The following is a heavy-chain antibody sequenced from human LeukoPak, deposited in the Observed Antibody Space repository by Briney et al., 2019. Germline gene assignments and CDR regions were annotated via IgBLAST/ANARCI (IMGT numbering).Heavy chain of an antibody. Sequence: GGSLRLSCTASGFTFSGHWIHWVRQAPGMGLVWVSRINEDGTDSMYAESVKGRFTISRDNAKNTVYLQMNSLRAEDTAVYHCVRDETLWTLDWWGQGTLVSVSS. J-gene: IGHJ4*02. D-gene: IGHD1-1*01. CDR2: INEDGTDS. V-gene: IGHV3-74*03. CDR1: GFTFSGHW. CDR3: VRDETLWTLDW.